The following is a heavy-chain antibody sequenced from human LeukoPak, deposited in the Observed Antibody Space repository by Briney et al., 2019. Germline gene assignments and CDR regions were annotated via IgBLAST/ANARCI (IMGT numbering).Heavy chain of an antibody. CDR1: GYAFTSYD. V-gene: IGHV1-8*01. Sequence: ASVKVSCKASGYAFTSYDINWVRQATGQGLEWMGWMNPNSGNTGYAQKFQGRVTMTRNTSISTAYMELSSLRSEDTAVYYCARGIHDFWSGYYTGYWGQGTLVTVSS. D-gene: IGHD3-3*01. J-gene: IGHJ4*02. CDR3: ARGIHDFWSGYYTGY. CDR2: MNPNSGNT.